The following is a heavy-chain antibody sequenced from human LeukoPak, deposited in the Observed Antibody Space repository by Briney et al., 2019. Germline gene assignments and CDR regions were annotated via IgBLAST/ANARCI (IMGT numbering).Heavy chain of an antibody. Sequence: PGGSLRLSCAASGFTFSSYAMHWVRQAPGKGLEWVAVISYDGSNKYYADSVKGRFTISRDNSKNTLYLQMNSLRAEDTAVYYCVGGILEWLFDYWGQGTLVTVSS. D-gene: IGHD3-3*01. CDR2: ISYDGSNK. CDR1: GFTFSSYA. J-gene: IGHJ4*02. V-gene: IGHV3-30*04. CDR3: VGGILEWLFDY.